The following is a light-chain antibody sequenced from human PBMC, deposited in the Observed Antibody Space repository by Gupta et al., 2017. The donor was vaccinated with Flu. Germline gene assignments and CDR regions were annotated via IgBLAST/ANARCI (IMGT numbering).Light chain of an antibody. CDR2: DAS. CDR1: QDISKQ. Sequence: SPSSLSASVGDRVTITCQASQDISKQLNWYQQKPGKAPRLLIYDASKWEKGVPSRFSGSRSGTDFFFTSSSRQAEDMGTYYLQQAEGLNTFGQGTKVEVK. J-gene: IGKJ1*01. CDR3: QQAEGLNT. V-gene: IGKV1-33*01.